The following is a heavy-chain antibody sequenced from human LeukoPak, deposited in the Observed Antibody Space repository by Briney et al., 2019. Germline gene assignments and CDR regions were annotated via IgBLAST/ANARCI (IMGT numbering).Heavy chain of an antibody. J-gene: IGHJ4*02. D-gene: IGHD3-3*01. CDR1: GGSISSYY. Sequence: SETLSLTCTVSGGSISSYYWSWIRQPPGKGLEWIGSIYHSGSTYYNPSLQSRVSISADKSNNQFSLRLNSVIAADTAVYYCARGVDFDSWSGPRSYFDCWGQGTLVTVSS. CDR2: IYHSGST. CDR3: ARGVDFDSWSGPRSYFDC. V-gene: IGHV4-38-2*02.